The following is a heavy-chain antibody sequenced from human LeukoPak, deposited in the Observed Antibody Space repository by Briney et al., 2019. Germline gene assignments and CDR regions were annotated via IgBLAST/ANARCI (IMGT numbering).Heavy chain of an antibody. D-gene: IGHD1-26*01. Sequence: QTGGSLRLSCAASGFTFSSYEMNWVRQAPGKGLEWVSYISSSGTIYYADSVKGRFTISRDNAKNSLYLQMNSLRAEDTALYYCARWGVGDYWGQGTLVTVSS. CDR3: ARWGVGDY. J-gene: IGHJ4*02. V-gene: IGHV3-48*03. CDR2: ISSSGTI. CDR1: GFTFSSYE.